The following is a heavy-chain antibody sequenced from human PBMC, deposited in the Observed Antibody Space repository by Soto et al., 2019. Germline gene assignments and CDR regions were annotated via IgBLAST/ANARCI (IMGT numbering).Heavy chain of an antibody. J-gene: IGHJ5*02. CDR1: GGTFSSYA. D-gene: IGHD3-22*01. CDR3: ARNLGDSSGYYSGYNWFDP. CDR2: IIPIFGTA. Sequence: QVQLVQSGAEVKKPGSSVKVSCKASGGTFSSYAISWVRQAPGQGLEWMGGIIPIFGTATYAQKLQGRVTITADKSTSTAYMALSSLRSEDTAVYYCARNLGDSSGYYSGYNWFDPWGQGTLVTVSS. V-gene: IGHV1-69*06.